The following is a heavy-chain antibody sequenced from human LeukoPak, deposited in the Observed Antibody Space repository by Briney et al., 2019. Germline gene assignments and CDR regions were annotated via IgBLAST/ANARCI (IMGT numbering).Heavy chain of an antibody. D-gene: IGHD6-19*01. V-gene: IGHV4-59*03. CDR3: AKGGRSLDI. CDR2: IYYNGNT. CDR1: GGSISGSY. J-gene: IGHJ3*02. Sequence: SETLSLTYTVSGGSISGSYWSWIRQSPGKGLEWIGYIYYNGNTDYNPSLRSRLTMSVDTSKNQFSLKLTSVTAADTALYYCAKGGRSLDIWGQGTMVTVSS.